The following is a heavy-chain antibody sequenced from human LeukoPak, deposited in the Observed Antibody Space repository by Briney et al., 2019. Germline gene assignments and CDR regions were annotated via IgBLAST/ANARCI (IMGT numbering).Heavy chain of an antibody. D-gene: IGHD3-22*01. Sequence: SETLSLTCTVSGGSISSYYWSWIRQPPGKGLEWIGRIHNDGSTMYSPSLKSRVTMSLDTSKKQLSLNLSSLTAADTAVYYCASPDDSRGYQLDCWGQGTLVTVSS. V-gene: IGHV4-4*07. J-gene: IGHJ4*02. CDR2: IHNDGST. CDR1: GGSISSYY. CDR3: ASPDDSRGYQLDC.